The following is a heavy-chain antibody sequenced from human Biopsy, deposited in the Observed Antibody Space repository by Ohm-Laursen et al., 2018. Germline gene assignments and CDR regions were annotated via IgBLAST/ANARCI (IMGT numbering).Heavy chain of an antibody. CDR1: GFTFSSYA. V-gene: IGHV3-23*05. CDR3: AEGDWIYYFDY. J-gene: IGHJ4*02. CDR2: IDGSGSST. D-gene: IGHD2-21*02. Sequence: GSLRLSCTASGFTFSSYAMTWVRQAPGKGLEWVSGIDGSGSSTYYADSVKGRFTISRDNSKNTLYLQMNSPRAEDTAVYYCAEGDWIYYFDYWGQGTLVTVSS.